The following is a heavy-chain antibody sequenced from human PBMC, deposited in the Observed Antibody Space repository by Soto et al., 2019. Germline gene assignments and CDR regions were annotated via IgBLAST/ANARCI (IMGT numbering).Heavy chain of an antibody. CDR3: ASVDILGVYGCMDV. CDR1: GDSIRSGNHY. Sequence: QVQLQESGPGLVKPSQTLSLTCTVSGDSIRSGNHYWSWFRQPPEKVLEWIGYIYYSVSTYYSPSANSRVTISVDPSMNQFSLKPNSVSEADTAVYYCASVDILGVYGCMDVWGKGTTVTVSS. V-gene: IGHV4-30-4*01. D-gene: IGHD3-9*01. J-gene: IGHJ6*04. CDR2: IYYSVST.